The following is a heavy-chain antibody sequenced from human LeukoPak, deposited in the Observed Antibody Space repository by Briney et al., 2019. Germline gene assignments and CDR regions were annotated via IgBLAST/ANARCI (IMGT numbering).Heavy chain of an antibody. CDR3: ARREMTTTLDS. V-gene: IGHV3-30-3*01. CDR2: MSYDGSTK. D-gene: IGHD5-24*01. J-gene: IGHJ4*02. CDR1: GFTFSSYT. Sequence: GGSLRLSCAASGFTFSSYTLHWVRRAPGKGLEWVAVMSYDGSTKFYADSVKGRFTVSRDNSKNTLYLQMNSLRDEDTALYYCARREMTTTLDSWGQGTLVTVSS.